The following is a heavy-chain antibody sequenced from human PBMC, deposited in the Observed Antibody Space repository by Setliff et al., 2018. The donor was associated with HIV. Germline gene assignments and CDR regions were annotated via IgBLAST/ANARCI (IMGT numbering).Heavy chain of an antibody. J-gene: IGHJ6*02. CDR3: ARLSIATRPSFYAMDV. D-gene: IGHD6-6*01. V-gene: IGHV3-30*03. CDR1: GLTFSNFR. Sequence: GGSLRLSCAASGLTFSNFRMTWVRQAPGKGLEWVAVISFDGSDKYYADSVKGRFTISRDNAKNSLFLRMNSLGAEDTAVYYCARLSIATRPSFYAMDVWGHGTTVTVSS. CDR2: ISFDGSDK.